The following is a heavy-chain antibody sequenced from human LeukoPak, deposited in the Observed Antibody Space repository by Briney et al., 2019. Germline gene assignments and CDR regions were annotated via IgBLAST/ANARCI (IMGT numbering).Heavy chain of an antibody. D-gene: IGHD3-3*01. CDR3: ARVGEPGREYYDFWSGPGVY. Sequence: GASVKVSCKVSGYTLTELSMHWVRQAPGKGLEWMGWINPNSGGTNYAQKFQGRVTMTRDTSISTAYMELSRLRSDDTAVYYCARVGEPGREYYDFWSGPGVYWGQGTLVTVSS. CDR2: INPNSGGT. J-gene: IGHJ4*02. V-gene: IGHV1-2*02. CDR1: GYTLTELS.